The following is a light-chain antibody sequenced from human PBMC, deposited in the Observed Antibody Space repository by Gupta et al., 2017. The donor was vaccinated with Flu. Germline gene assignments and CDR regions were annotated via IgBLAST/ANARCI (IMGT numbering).Light chain of an antibody. J-gene: IGKJ2*01. V-gene: IGKV1-5*03. Sequence: DIQMTQSPSTLSASIGDRVTITCRASQSIGGWLAWYQQKPGKAPNLLIHKASTLQTGVPSRFSGSGSGSEYTLTISSLQPDDFATYYCQQYNIYSRTFGQGTKLEIK. CDR2: KAS. CDR3: QQYNIYSRT. CDR1: QSIGGW.